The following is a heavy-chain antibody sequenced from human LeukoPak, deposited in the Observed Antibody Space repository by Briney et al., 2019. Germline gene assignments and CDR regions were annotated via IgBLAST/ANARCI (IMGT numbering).Heavy chain of an antibody. Sequence: GGSLRLSCAASGFTFSDYYMSWIRQPPGKGLEWVSYISSSGTTIYYADSVRGRFTVSRDNAKNSLYLQMDSLKASDTAKYYCARPVGYQTYYFDYWGQGTLVTVSS. D-gene: IGHD1-26*01. CDR3: ARPVGYQTYYFDY. CDR2: ISSSGTTI. V-gene: IGHV3-11*01. CDR1: GFTFSDYY. J-gene: IGHJ4*02.